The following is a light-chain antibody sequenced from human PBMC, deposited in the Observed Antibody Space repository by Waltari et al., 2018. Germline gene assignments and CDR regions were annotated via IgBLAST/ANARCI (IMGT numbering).Light chain of an antibody. Sequence: VILTQSPATLSLSPGERATLSCRASQSVSSYLAWYQQQPGQAPRLLIHSAAIRATGIPDRFSGSGSGTEFTLTISSLEPEDVGVYHCYQHSSGYSFGQGTKVEIK. CDR1: QSVSSY. CDR3: YQHSSGYS. CDR2: SAA. J-gene: IGKJ2*03. V-gene: IGKV3-11*01.